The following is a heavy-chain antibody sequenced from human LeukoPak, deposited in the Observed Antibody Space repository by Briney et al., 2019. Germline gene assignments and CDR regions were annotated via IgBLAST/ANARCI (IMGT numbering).Heavy chain of an antibody. CDR2: IHDSGST. V-gene: IGHV4-30-4*07. J-gene: IGHJ3*02. D-gene: IGHD3-22*01. CDR1: GDSISSGGYS. Sequence: SETLSLTCAVSGDSISSGGYSWTWIRQTPGKGLEWFEYIHDSGSTYDNPSLKSQLIISVDTYKPQFSLKLSSVTAADTAVYFCARRLTMMEGDSAHDVFDIWGEGTMVTVSS. CDR3: ARRLTMMEGDSAHDVFDI.